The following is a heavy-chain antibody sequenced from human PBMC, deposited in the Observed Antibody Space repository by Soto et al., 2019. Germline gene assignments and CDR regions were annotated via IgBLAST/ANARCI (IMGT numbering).Heavy chain of an antibody. D-gene: IGHD6-6*01. CDR1: GWSFSGYY. Sequence: KASETLSLACAVYGWSFSGYYWSWIRQPPGKGLEWIGEINHSGSTNSNPSLKSRVTISVDTSKNQFSLKLSSVTAADTAVYYCARGLLSSSYRWGQGTLVTVSS. CDR3: ARGLLSSSYR. V-gene: IGHV4-34*01. CDR2: INHSGST. J-gene: IGHJ4*02.